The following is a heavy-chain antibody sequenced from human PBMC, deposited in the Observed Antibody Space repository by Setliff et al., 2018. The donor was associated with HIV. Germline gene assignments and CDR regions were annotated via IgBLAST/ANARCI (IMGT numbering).Heavy chain of an antibody. CDR1: GGSFIGSSFQ. CDR3: ARGSESLTYFDN. D-gene: IGHD3-10*01. Sequence: SETLSLTCNVSGGSFIGSSFQSTWIRQPPGRGLEWIGDIAYSGTTVYTNYNPSLESRVTVSEDTSRHQFFLKLTNMDPVDTATYYCARGSESLTYFDNLGPGTLVTVSS. CDR2: IAYSGTTVYT. V-gene: IGHV4-61*01. J-gene: IGHJ4*02.